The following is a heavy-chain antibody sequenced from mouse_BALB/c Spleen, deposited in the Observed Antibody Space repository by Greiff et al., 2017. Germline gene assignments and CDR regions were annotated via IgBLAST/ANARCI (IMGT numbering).Heavy chain of an antibody. Sequence: EVKLVESGGGLVKPGGSLKLSCAASGFTFSSYTMSWVRQTPEKRLEWVATISSGGGNTYYPDSVKGRFTISRDNAKNNLYLQMSSLRSEDTALYYCARGGYGDYFDYWGQGTTLTVSS. CDR2: ISSGGGNT. D-gene: IGHD1-2*01. CDR3: ARGGYGDYFDY. J-gene: IGHJ2*01. CDR1: GFTFSSYT. V-gene: IGHV5-9*03.